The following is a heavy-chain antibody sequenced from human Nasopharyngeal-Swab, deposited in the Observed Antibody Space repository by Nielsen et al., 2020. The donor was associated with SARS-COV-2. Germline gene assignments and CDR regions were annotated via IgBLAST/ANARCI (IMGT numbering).Heavy chain of an antibody. V-gene: IGHV3-11*01. CDR1: GFTFSDYY. D-gene: IGHD3-9*01. J-gene: IGHJ6*02. Sequence: GESLKISCAASGFTFSDYYMSWIRQAPGKGLEWVSYISSSGSTIYYADSVKGRFTISRDNAKNSLYLQMNSLRAEDTAVYYCARDSGYDILTGYIYYYGMDVWGQGTTVIVSS. CDR3: ARDSGYDILTGYIYYYGMDV. CDR2: ISSSGSTI.